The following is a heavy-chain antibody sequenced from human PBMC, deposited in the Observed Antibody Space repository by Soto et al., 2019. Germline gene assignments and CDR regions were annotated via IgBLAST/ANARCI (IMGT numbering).Heavy chain of an antibody. CDR2: IFYNGNA. D-gene: IGHD3-3*01. Sequence: QLQLQESGPGLVKPSETLSLTCSVSNGSISNPIYYWAWIRQPPGKGLEWIGSIFYNGNAYYNPSLKGRVTMSVDTSQNQFSLKRSSVTAADTAVYYCAGRTSLASVEIFSGGLSGYNWVDPWGRGTLVTVSS. CDR3: AGRTSLASVEIFSGGLSGYNWVDP. CDR1: NGSISNPIYY. J-gene: IGHJ5*01. V-gene: IGHV4-39*01.